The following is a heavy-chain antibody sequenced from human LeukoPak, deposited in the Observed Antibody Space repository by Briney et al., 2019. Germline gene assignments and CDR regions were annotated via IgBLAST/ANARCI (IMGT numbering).Heavy chain of an antibody. CDR2: IYPGDSDT. J-gene: IGHJ4*02. CDR3: ARQRSGYDLTPFDY. CDR1: GYSFTNYW. V-gene: IGHV5-51*01. Sequence: ESLKISCKGSGYSFTNYWIGWVRQMPGKGLEWMGIIYPGDSDTRYSPSFQGQVTISADKSISTAYLHWSSLKASDTAIFYCARQRSGYDLTPFDYWGQGTLVTVSS. D-gene: IGHD5-12*01.